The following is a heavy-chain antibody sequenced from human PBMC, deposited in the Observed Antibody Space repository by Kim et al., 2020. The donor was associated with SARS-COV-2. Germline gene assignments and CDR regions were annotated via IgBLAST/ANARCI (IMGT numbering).Heavy chain of an antibody. CDR1: GGSFSGYY. Sequence: SETLSLTCAVYGGSFSGYYWSWIRQPPGKGLEWIGEINHSGSTNYNPSLKSRVTISVDTFKNQFSLKLSSVTAADTAVYYCARLIFKYYYDSSGPLDYWGQGTLVTVSS. V-gene: IGHV4-34*01. CDR3: ARLIFKYYYDSSGPLDY. D-gene: IGHD3-22*01. J-gene: IGHJ4*02. CDR2: INHSGST.